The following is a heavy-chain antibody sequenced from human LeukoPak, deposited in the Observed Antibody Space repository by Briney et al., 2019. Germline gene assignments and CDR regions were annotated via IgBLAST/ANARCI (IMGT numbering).Heavy chain of an antibody. Sequence: GGSLRLSCAASGFTFSSYGMHWVRQAPGKGLEWVAVISYDGSNKYYADSVKGRFTISRDNSKNTLYLQMNSLRAEDTAVYYCARSGLVIAVAGAAQGGYYFDYWGQGTLVTVSS. CDR3: ARSGLVIAVAGAAQGGYYFDY. V-gene: IGHV3-30*03. CDR2: ISYDGSNK. J-gene: IGHJ4*02. D-gene: IGHD6-19*01. CDR1: GFTFSSYG.